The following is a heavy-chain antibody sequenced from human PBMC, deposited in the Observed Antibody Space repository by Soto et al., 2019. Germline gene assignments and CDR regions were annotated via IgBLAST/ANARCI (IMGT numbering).Heavy chain of an antibody. CDR2: ISRSSSTI. CDR1: GFTFSSYS. J-gene: IGHJ4*02. D-gene: IGHD2-15*01. V-gene: IGHV3-48*02. CDR3: ARVAGAALAHY. Sequence: EVQLVESGGGLVQPGGSLRLSCAASGFTFSSYSMNWVRQAPGKGLEWVSYISRSSSTISYADSVKGRVPISGDNARNSLYLPLTSLRDGGTAVYYCARVAGAALAHYWGQGTLVTVSS.